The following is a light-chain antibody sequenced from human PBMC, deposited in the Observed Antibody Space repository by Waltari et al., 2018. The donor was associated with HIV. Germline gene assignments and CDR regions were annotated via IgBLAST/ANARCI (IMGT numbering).Light chain of an antibody. V-gene: IGLV2-11*01. CDR2: DVT. J-gene: IGLJ3*02. CDR3: CSYAGSPTFV. CDR1: SSDVGTYDY. Sequence: QSALSQPRSVSGSPGQSVTISCPATSSDVGTYDYVSWYQIHPGKAPNLIFYDVTKPPAGAPQRFGGSESAYTSSPPISSLLAEEDGEYQCCSYAGSPTFVFGGGTKLTVL.